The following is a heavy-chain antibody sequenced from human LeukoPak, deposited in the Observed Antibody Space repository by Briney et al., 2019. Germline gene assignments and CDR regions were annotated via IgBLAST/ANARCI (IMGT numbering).Heavy chain of an antibody. CDR3: ARVQGYDDDSFVGFSSPDDAFAI. D-gene: IGHD3-3*01. V-gene: IGHV1-2*02. Sequence: ASVKVSCKASGYTFTAYYVHWVRQAPGQGLEWLGWINPNSGDTSSAQRFQGRVTMTRDASISTVYMDLTRLKYDDTAVYYCARVQGYDDDSFVGFSSPDDAFAIWGQGTLVTVSS. J-gene: IGHJ3*02. CDR1: GYTFTAYY. CDR2: INPNSGDT.